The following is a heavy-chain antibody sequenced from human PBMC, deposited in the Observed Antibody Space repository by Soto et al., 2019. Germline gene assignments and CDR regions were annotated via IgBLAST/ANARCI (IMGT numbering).Heavy chain of an antibody. Sequence: SETLSLTCTVSGGSISSYYWSWIRQPPGKGLEWIGYIYYTGSTNYNPSLKSRVTISVDKSKNQFSLKLSSVTAEDTAVYYCAREGSSSGPDYEYWGQGTLVTVSS. J-gene: IGHJ4*02. CDR1: GGSISSYY. D-gene: IGHD3-22*01. CDR2: IYYTGST. CDR3: AREGSSSGPDYEY. V-gene: IGHV4-59*12.